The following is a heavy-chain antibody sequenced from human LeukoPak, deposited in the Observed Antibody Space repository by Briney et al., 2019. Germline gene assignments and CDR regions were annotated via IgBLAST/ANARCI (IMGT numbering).Heavy chain of an antibody. CDR1: GGSFSGYY. D-gene: IGHD5-18*01. CDR3: ARTIQLWLRAFDI. Sequence: SETLSLTCAVYGGSFSGYYWSWIRQPPGKGLEWIGEINHSGSTNYNPSLKSRVTISVDKSKNQFSLKLSSVTAADTAVYYCARTIQLWLRAFDIWGQGTMVTVSS. V-gene: IGHV4-34*01. J-gene: IGHJ3*02. CDR2: INHSGST.